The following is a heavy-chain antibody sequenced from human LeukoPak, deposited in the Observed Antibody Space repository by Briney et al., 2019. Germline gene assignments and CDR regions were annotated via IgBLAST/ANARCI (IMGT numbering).Heavy chain of an antibody. Sequence: PGGSLRLSCAASGFTFSSYSMNWVRQAPGKGLEWVSSISSSSSYIYYADSVKGRFTISRDNAKNSLYLQMNSLRAEDTAVYYCAKDPDIVVVPAAYSSGPVDWFDPWGQGTLVTVSS. CDR3: AKDPDIVVVPAAYSSGPVDWFDP. V-gene: IGHV3-21*04. J-gene: IGHJ5*02. CDR1: GFTFSSYS. D-gene: IGHD2-2*01. CDR2: ISSSSSYI.